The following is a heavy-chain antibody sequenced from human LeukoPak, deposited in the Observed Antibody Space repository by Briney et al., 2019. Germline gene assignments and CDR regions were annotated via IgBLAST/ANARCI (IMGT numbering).Heavy chain of an antibody. D-gene: IGHD3-9*01. V-gene: IGHV3-7*01. CDR3: ATVLGTSYDMRHHRGAFDN. CDR1: GFTFKRHW. CDR2: IMEDGSVK. J-gene: IGHJ4*02. Sequence: GGSLRLSCEAYGFTFKRHWMSWVRQAPGKGLEWVANIMEDGSVKNYVDSVKGRFTISRDNLKNSLYLYMSSLRVDDTAVYYCATVLGTSYDMRHHRGAFDNWGQGTLVTVSS.